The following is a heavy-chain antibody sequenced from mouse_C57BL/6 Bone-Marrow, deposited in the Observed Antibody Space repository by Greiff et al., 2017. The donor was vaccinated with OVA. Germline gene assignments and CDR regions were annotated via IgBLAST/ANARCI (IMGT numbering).Heavy chain of an antibody. CDR3: ARSIITTVVNFYYYAMDY. J-gene: IGHJ4*01. D-gene: IGHD1-1*01. CDR2: IWWDDDK. Sequence: QVTLKVSGPGILQPSQTLSLTCSFSGFSLSTFGMGVGWIRQPSGKGLEWLAHIWWDDDKYYNPALKSRLTISKDTSKNQVFLKIDNVDTADTATYYCARSIITTVVNFYYYAMDYWGQGTSVTVSS. V-gene: IGHV8-8*01. CDR1: GFSLSTFGMG.